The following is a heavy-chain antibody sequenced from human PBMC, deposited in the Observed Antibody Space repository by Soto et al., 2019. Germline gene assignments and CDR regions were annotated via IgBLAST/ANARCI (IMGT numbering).Heavy chain of an antibody. CDR1: GGSFSGYY. J-gene: IGHJ6*02. Sequence: PSETLSLTCAVYGGSFSGYYWSWIRQPPGKGLEWIGEINHSGSTNYNPSLKSRVTISVDTSKNQFSLKLSSVTAADTAAYYCGRGWDYYYYYGMDVWGQGTTVTVSS. CDR3: GRGWDYYYYYGMDV. CDR2: INHSGST. D-gene: IGHD3-16*01. V-gene: IGHV4-34*01.